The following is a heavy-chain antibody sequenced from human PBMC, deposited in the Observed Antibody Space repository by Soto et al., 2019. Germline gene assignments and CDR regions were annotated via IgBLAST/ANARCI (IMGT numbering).Heavy chain of an antibody. CDR2: INPQTGGT. Sequence: ASVKVSCKASGYTFTGYYIHWEREAPGQGLEWMGWINPQTGGTSYAQKFQGRVTLSRDTSINTAYLELSRLRFDDAAVYFCARERYQVISDGMDVWGQGTTVTVSS. J-gene: IGHJ6*02. V-gene: IGHV1-2*02. CDR3: ARERYQVISDGMDV. D-gene: IGHD2-2*01. CDR1: GYTFTGYY.